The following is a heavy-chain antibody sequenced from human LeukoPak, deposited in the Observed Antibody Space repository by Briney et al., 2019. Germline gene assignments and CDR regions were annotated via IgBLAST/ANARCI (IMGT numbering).Heavy chain of an antibody. Sequence: PGGSLRLSCAASGFTFSSYAMSWVRQAPGKGLEWVSAISGSGGSTYYADSVKGRFTISRDNSKNTLYLQMNSLRAEDTAVYYCAKDSYYYGSGSPDYWGQGTLVTVSS. CDR3: AKDSYYYGSGSPDY. V-gene: IGHV3-23*01. CDR2: ISGSGGST. J-gene: IGHJ4*02. CDR1: GFTFSSYA. D-gene: IGHD3-10*01.